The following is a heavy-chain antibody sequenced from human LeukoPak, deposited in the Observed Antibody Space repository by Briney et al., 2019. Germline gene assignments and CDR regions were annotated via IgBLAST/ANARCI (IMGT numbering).Heavy chain of an antibody. CDR2: IYYNGNT. J-gene: IGHJ4*02. CDR3: ARGYRSSWYQVDY. Sequence: SETLSLTCTVSGGSVSSGSYLWSWIRQPPGKGLEWIGFIYYNGNTNSSPSLKSRVTISVDTSKSQSSLKLTSVTAADTAVYYCARGYRSSWYQVDYWGQGTLVTVSS. CDR1: GGSVSSGSYL. V-gene: IGHV4-61*01. D-gene: IGHD6-13*01.